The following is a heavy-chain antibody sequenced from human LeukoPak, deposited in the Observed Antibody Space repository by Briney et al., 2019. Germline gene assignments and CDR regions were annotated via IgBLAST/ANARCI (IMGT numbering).Heavy chain of an antibody. D-gene: IGHD6-19*01. Sequence: PGGSLRLSCAAPGFTFSSYWMSWVCQAPRKGLGWVANVKQDGSEKYYVDSVKGRFTIARDNAKTSLYLQMNSLRAEDTAVYYCATRSSYSSGWYAGYFDLWGRGTLVTVSS. J-gene: IGHJ2*01. V-gene: IGHV3-7*01. CDR1: GFTFSSYW. CDR2: VKQDGSEK. CDR3: ATRSSYSSGWYAGYFDL.